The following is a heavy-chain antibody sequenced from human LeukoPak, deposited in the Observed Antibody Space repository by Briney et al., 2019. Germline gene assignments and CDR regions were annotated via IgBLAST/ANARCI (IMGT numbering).Heavy chain of an antibody. D-gene: IGHD6-13*01. J-gene: IGHJ4*02. CDR1: GYTFNDYT. Sequence: ASVKVSCKTSGYTFNDYTIHWVRQAPGQSLEWVGWVSLDRTKSAEKFQDRVILTRDWTSNTAYMEMNMVTSDDTAVYYCARGYGSSLFDYWGQGSLITVSS. CDR2: VSLDRT. V-gene: IGHV1-2*02. CDR3: ARGYGSSLFDY.